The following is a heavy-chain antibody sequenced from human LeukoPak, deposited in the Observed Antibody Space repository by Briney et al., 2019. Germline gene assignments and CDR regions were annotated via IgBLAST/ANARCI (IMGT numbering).Heavy chain of an antibody. D-gene: IGHD2-2*02. J-gene: IGHJ6*02. CDR1: GFTFSSYA. V-gene: IGHV3-30-3*01. CDR2: ISYDGSNK. Sequence: GGSLRLSCAASGFTFSSYAMHWVRQAPGKGLEWVAVISYDGSNKYYADSVKGRFTISRDNSKNTLYLQMNSLRAEDTAVYYCASNHIVVVPAAIDDYYYGMDVWGQGTTVTVSS. CDR3: ASNHIVVVPAAIDDYYYGMDV.